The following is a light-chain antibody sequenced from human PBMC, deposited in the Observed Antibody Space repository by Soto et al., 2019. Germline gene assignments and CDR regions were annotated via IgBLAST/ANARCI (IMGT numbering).Light chain of an antibody. CDR2: ATS. V-gene: IGKV1-39*01. J-gene: IGKJ1*01. Sequence: DTQMTQSPSSLSASVGDKISLTCRASQTVSTFLNWYQQKPGKAPTLLISATSTLQSGVPSRFSGSGSRTDFTLTITGLQPEDFATYYCQQTYTTPRTFGQGTKVAIK. CDR1: QTVSTF. CDR3: QQTYTTPRT.